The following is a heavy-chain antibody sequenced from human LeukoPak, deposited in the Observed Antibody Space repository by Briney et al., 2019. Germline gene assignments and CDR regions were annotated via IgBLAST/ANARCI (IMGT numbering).Heavy chain of an antibody. J-gene: IGHJ3*02. CDR3: ARRQIQLWLQAAFDI. V-gene: IGHV4-38-2*01. CDR2: IYHSGST. D-gene: IGHD5-18*01. CDR1: GYSISSGYY. Sequence: PSETLSLTCAVSGYSISSGYYWGWIRQPPGKGLEWIGSIYHSGSTYYNPSLKSRVTISVDTSKNPFSLKLSSVTAADTAVYYCARRQIQLWLQAAFDIWGQGTMVTVSS.